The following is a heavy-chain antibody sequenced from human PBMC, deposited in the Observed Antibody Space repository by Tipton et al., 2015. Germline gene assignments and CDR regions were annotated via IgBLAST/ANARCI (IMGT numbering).Heavy chain of an antibody. V-gene: IGHV4-38-2*01. CDR1: AYSISSDYY. CDR3: ARARGRHGGLFDS. D-gene: IGHD4-23*01. J-gene: IGHJ4*02. CDR2: IQYSGGT. Sequence: LRLSYAVSAYSISSDYYWGWIRQPPGKELQWIGYIQYSGGTNYNPSLESRVSMSVDTSKTQFSREMKSVPATDTAVYYCARARGRHGGLFDSWGQGTLVTVSS.